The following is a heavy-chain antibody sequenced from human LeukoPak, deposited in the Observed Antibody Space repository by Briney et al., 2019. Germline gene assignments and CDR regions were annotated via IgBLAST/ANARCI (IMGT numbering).Heavy chain of an antibody. CDR2: IKEDGSKK. J-gene: IGHJ4*02. V-gene: IGHV3-7*03. CDR1: TFNFGNYG. Sequence: PGGSLRLSCVTSTFNFGNYGMHWVRQAPGKGLEWVANIKEDGSKKNYVDSVKGRFTISRDSAKNSLYLQMNSLRAEDTAVYYCATPLDYYDRSGYHQGGNWGQGTLVTVSS. D-gene: IGHD3-22*01. CDR3: ATPLDYYDRSGYHQGGN.